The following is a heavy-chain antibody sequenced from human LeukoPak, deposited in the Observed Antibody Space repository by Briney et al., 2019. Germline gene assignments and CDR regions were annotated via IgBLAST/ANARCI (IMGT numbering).Heavy chain of an antibody. J-gene: IGHJ4*02. V-gene: IGHV4-39*01. CDR2: IYYSGST. D-gene: IGHD2-15*01. Sequence: PSETLSLTCTVSGGSISSSSYYWGWIRQPQGKGLEGIGSIYYSGSTYYNPSLKSRVTISVDTSKNQSSLKLSSVTAADTAVYYCARLGYCSRGSCYSLPPDYWGQRTLVTVSS. CDR3: ARLGYCSRGSCYSLPPDY. CDR1: GGSISSSSYY.